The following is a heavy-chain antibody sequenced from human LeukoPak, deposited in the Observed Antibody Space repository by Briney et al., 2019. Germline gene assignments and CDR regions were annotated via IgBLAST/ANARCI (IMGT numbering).Heavy chain of an antibody. Sequence: GGSLRLSCTASGFTFGDYAMTWVRQAPGKGLEWVSSISSSSIYIYYADSLKGRFTISRNNAKNSLYLHIDSLRAEDTAVYYCARGRVGQWLVDAFDIWGQGTMVTVSS. J-gene: IGHJ3*02. CDR1: GFTFGDYA. CDR2: ISSSSIYI. V-gene: IGHV3-21*01. D-gene: IGHD6-19*01. CDR3: ARGRVGQWLVDAFDI.